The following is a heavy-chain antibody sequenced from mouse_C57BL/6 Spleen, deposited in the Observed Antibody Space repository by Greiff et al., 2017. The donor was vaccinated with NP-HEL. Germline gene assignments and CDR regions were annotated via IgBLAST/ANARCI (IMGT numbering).Heavy chain of an antibody. D-gene: IGHD2-2*01. CDR1: GYTFTSYW. V-gene: IGHV1-7*01. CDR3: ARYRERDYGYDVAY. CDR2: INPSSGYT. Sequence: QVQLQQSGAELAKPGASVKLSCKASGYTFTSYWMHWVKQRPGQGLEWIGEINPSSGYTKYNQKFKDKATLTADKSSSTDYMQLSSLTYEDSVVYYCARYRERDYGYDVAYWGQGTLVTVSA. J-gene: IGHJ3*01.